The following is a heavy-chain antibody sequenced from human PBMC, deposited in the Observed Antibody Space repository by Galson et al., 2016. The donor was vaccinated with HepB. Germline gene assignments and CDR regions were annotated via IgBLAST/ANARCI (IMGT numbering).Heavy chain of an antibody. V-gene: IGHV3-30*18. Sequence: SLRLSCAASGFNFSYYAVHWVRQAPGKGLAWVASISYDGWTNYYADSVKGRFTISRDNSEGTLDLQMSGLRAEDTAQYYCAKSRLRFLGWGTHGMDVWGQGTTVTVSS. CDR2: ISYDGWTN. D-gene: IGHD3-3*01. CDR1: GFNFSYYA. CDR3: AKSRLRFLGWGTHGMDV. J-gene: IGHJ6*02.